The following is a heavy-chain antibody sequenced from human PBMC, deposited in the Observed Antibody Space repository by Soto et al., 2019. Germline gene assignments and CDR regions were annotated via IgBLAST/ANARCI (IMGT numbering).Heavy chain of an antibody. CDR2: MSYDGTTK. V-gene: IGHV3-30-3*01. Sequence: QVQLVESGGGVVQPGRSLRLSCAASGFIFSNYVMYWVRQAPGKGLEWVAFMSYDGTTKYYADSVRARSPISRDNSKNTLYLHMNHLRPQDTGVYYCAREVMWSRYFDYWGQGTLVTVSS. CDR3: AREVMWSRYFDY. J-gene: IGHJ4*02. CDR1: GFIFSNYV. D-gene: IGHD2-21*01.